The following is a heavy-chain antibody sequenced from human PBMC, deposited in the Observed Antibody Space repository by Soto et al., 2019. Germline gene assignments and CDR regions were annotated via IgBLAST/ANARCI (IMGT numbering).Heavy chain of an antibody. V-gene: IGHV3-64*01. CDR3: AKDSRIVVVTAPYDY. CDR2: ISYKGGST. J-gene: IGHJ4*02. Sequence: GESLRLSCVASGFTLSDFSMHWVRQAAGKGLEFVSAISYKGGSTYYANSVKGRFTISRDNSKNTLYLQMNSLRAEDTAVYYCAKDSRIVVVTAPYDYWGQGT. CDR1: GFTLSDFS. D-gene: IGHD2-21*02.